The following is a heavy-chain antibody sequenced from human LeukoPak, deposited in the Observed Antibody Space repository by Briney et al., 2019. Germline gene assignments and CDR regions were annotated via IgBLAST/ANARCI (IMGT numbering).Heavy chain of an antibody. CDR3: AIKGIAAAGGYYFDY. Sequence: PSETLSRTCAVYGGSFSGYYWSWIRHPPGKGLEWIGEINHSGSTNYNPSLKSRVTISVDTSKNQFSLKLSSVTAADTAVYYCAIKGIAAAGGYYFDYWGRGTLVTVSS. CDR2: INHSGST. J-gene: IGHJ4*02. D-gene: IGHD6-13*01. V-gene: IGHV4-34*01. CDR1: GGSFSGYY.